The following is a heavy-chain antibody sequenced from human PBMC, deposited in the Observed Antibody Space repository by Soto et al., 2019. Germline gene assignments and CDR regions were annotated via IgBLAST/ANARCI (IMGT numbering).Heavy chain of an antibody. CDR3: AKDLYTWNDFWVDP. CDR2: ISYDGSNK. J-gene: IGHJ5*02. CDR1: GFTFSSYG. Sequence: QVQLVESGGGVVQPGRSLRLSCAASGFTFSSYGMHWVRQAPGKGLEWVAVISYDGSNKYYADSVKGRFTISRDNSKNTLYLRMNSLRAEDTAVYYCAKDLYTWNDFWVDPWGQGTLVTVSS. D-gene: IGHD1-20*01. V-gene: IGHV3-30*18.